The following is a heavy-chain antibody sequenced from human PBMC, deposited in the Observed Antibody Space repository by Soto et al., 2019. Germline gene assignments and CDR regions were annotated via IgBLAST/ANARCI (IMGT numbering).Heavy chain of an antibody. J-gene: IGHJ4*02. CDR1: GFTFSGYW. CDR2: ISSDGTIT. Sequence: GGSLRLSCAASGFTFSGYWMHWVRQAPGKGLVWVSRISSDGTITSYADSVKGRFTISRDNAKNTLYLQMNRLRAEDTAVYYCARIQHFDPDFDYWGQGMLVTVSS. V-gene: IGHV3-74*01. CDR3: ARIQHFDPDFDY.